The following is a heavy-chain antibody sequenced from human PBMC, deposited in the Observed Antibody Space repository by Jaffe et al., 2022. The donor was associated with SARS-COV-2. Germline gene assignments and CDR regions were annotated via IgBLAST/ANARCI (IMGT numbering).Heavy chain of an antibody. CDR1: GFTFSSYS. CDR2: ISSSSSYI. CDR3: AREDIVVVVAPSYYYGMDV. V-gene: IGHV3-21*01. D-gene: IGHD2-15*01. Sequence: EVQLVESGGGLVKPGGSLRLSCAASGFTFSSYSMNWVRQAPGKGLEWVSSISSSSSYIYYADSVKGRFTISRDNAKNSLYLQMNSLRAEDTAVYYCAREDIVVVVAPSYYYGMDVWGQGTTVTVSS. J-gene: IGHJ6*02.